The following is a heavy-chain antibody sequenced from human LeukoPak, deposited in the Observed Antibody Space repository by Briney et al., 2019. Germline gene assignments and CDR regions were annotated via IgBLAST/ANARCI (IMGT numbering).Heavy chain of an antibody. Sequence: GGSLRLSCAASGFNFSPFGMNWVRQAPGKGLEWVSFISTSGTYIYYADSVKGRFTISRDNAKNSLYLQMNSLRAEDTAVYYCARDLFAVALDCWGQGTLVTVSS. V-gene: IGHV3-21*01. CDR3: ARDLFAVALDC. D-gene: IGHD4-23*01. CDR1: GFNFSPFG. J-gene: IGHJ4*02. CDR2: ISTSGTYI.